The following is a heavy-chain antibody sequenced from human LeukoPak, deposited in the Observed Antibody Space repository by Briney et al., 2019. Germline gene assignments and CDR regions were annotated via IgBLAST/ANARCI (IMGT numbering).Heavy chain of an antibody. V-gene: IGHV3-30*02. CDR2: IRYDGSNK. J-gene: IGHJ3*02. D-gene: IGHD1-20*01. Sequence: GGSLRLSCAASGFTFSSYGMHWVRQAPGKGLEWVAFIRYDGSNKYYADSVKGRFTISRDNSKNTLYLQMNSLRAEDTAVYYCAKDYNWNDVGAFDIWGQGTMVTVSS. CDR3: AKDYNWNDVGAFDI. CDR1: GFTFSSYG.